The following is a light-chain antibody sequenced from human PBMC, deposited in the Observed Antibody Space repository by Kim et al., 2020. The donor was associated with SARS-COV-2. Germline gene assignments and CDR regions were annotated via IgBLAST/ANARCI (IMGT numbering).Light chain of an antibody. V-gene: IGKV1-39*01. CDR2: TAS. J-gene: IGKJ2*01. CDR3: QQSYTTPYT. CDR1: QSINSH. Sequence: DIQMTQSPSSLSVSVGDRVTITCRASQSINSHLNWYQQKPGKAPKLLIYTASRLQSGVPSRFSGSGSGTDFTLTISSLQPEDFATYYCQQSYTTPYTFGRGTKLEIK.